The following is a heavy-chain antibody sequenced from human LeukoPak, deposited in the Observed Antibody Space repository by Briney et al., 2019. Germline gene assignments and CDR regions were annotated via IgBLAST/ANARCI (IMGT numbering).Heavy chain of an antibody. D-gene: IGHD2-2*01. Sequence: PGGSLRLSCAASGFTFSSYWMHWVRQAPGKGLVWVSRINSDGSSTSYADSVKGRCTISRDNDKDTLYLQMNSLRAEDTAVYYCASSFCSSTSCYLEESDAFDIWGQGTMVTVSS. CDR3: ASSFCSSTSCYLEESDAFDI. J-gene: IGHJ3*02. CDR2: INSDGSST. CDR1: GFTFSSYW. V-gene: IGHV3-74*01.